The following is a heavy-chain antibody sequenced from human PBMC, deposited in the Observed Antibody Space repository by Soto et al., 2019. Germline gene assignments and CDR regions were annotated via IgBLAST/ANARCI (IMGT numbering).Heavy chain of an antibody. CDR2: INNSGST. V-gene: IGHV4-34*01. Sequence: SETLSLTCAVYGGSFSGYYWSWIRQPPGKGLEWIGEINNSGSTNYNPSLKSRVTISVDTSKNQFSLKLSSVTAADTAVYYCARKLGYCSSTSCHPNWFDPWGQGTLVTVSS. D-gene: IGHD2-2*01. J-gene: IGHJ5*02. CDR1: GGSFSGYY. CDR3: ARKLGYCSSTSCHPNWFDP.